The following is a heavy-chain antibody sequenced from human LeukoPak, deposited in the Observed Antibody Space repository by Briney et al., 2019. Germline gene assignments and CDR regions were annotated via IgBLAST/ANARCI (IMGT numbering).Heavy chain of an antibody. J-gene: IGHJ6*03. CDR2: IYYSGST. CDR3: ARPHEGYYYYMDV. V-gene: IGHV4-31*03. CDR1: GGSISSGGYY. Sequence: SQTLSLTCTVSGGSISSGGYYWSWIRQHPGKGLEWIGYIYYSGSTYYNPSLKSRVTISVDTSKNQFSLKLSSVTAAGTAVYYCARPHEGYYYYMDVWGKGTTVTVSS.